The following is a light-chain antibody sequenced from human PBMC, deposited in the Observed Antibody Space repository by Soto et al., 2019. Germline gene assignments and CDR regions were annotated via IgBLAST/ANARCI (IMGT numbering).Light chain of an antibody. V-gene: IGKV3-20*01. CDR2: GAS. Sequence: EIVLTQSPGTLSLSPGERATLSCRASQSVSSSYLAWYQQKPGQAPRLLIYGASSRATGIPDRFSGSGSGTDFNLTIIRLEPEDFAVYYCQQYGSSLFTFGPGTKVDIK. CDR3: QQYGSSLFT. CDR1: QSVSSSY. J-gene: IGKJ3*01.